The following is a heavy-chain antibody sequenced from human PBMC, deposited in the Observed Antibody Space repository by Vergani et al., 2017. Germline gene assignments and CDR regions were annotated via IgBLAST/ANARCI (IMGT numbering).Heavy chain of an antibody. D-gene: IGHD4-11*01. J-gene: IGHJ3*02. V-gene: IGHV1-69*01. CDR3: AREGQKDDDSNYRDAFDI. Sequence: QVQLVQSGAEVKKPGSSVKVSCKASGGTFSSYAISWVRQAPGQGLEWMGGIIPIFGTANYAQKFQGRVTITADEYTSTAYMELSSLRSEDTAVYYCAREGQKDDDSNYRDAFDIWGQGTMVTVSS. CDR1: GGTFSSYA. CDR2: IIPIFGTA.